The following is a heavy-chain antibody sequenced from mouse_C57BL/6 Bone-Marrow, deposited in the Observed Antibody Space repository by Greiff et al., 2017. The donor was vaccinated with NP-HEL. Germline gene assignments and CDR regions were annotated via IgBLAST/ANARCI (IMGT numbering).Heavy chain of an antibody. D-gene: IGHD2-1*01. CDR1: GYTFTGYW. CDR3: AILDVYGNHGEFAY. Sequence: QVQLQQSGAELMKPGASVKLSCKATGYTFTGYWIEWVKQRPGHGLEWIGELLPGSGSTHYHEKFKGKATFTADTSSNTAYMQLSSLTTEDSAIYYCAILDVYGNHGEFAYWGQGTLVTVSA. V-gene: IGHV1-9*01. CDR2: LLPGSGST. J-gene: IGHJ3*01.